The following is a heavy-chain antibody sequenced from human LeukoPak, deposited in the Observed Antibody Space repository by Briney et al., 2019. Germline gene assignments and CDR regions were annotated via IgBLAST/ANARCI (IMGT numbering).Heavy chain of an antibody. CDR1: GGSFSGYY. V-gene: IGHV4-34*01. CDR3: ATLCSSTSCLDY. D-gene: IGHD2-2*01. Sequence: SETLSLTCAVYGGSFSGYYWSWIRQPPGKGLEWIGEINHSGSTNYNPSLKNRLTISVDTSNNQFSLQLISVTAADAAVYYCATLCSSTSCLDYWGQGTLVTVSS. J-gene: IGHJ4*02. CDR2: INHSGST.